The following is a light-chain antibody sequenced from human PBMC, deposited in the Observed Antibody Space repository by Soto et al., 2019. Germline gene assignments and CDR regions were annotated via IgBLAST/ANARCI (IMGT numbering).Light chain of an antibody. J-gene: IGLJ1*01. CDR1: SNDVGGYNY. CDR3: SSYTSSSTPYV. CDR2: EVS. V-gene: IGLV2-14*01. Sequence: QSVLTQPASVSGSPGQSITISCTGTSNDVGGYNYVSWYQQHPGKAPKLMIYEVSNRPSGVSNRFSGSKSGNTASLTISGLQAEDEADYYCSSYTSSSTPYVFGTGTKVT.